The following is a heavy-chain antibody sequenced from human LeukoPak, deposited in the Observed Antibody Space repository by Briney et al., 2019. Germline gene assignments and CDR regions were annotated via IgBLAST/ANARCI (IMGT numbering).Heavy chain of an antibody. CDR1: GFTVSSNY. V-gene: IGHV3-66*01. J-gene: IGHJ6*03. CDR3: ARDRMTTVGGYYYYYMDV. Sequence: GGSLRLSCEASGFTVSSNYMSWVRQAPGKGLEWVSVIYSGGSTYYADSVKGRFTISRDNSKNTLYLQMNSLRAEDTAVYYCARDRMTTVGGYYYYYMDVWGKGTTVTVSS. D-gene: IGHD4-23*01. CDR2: IYSGGST.